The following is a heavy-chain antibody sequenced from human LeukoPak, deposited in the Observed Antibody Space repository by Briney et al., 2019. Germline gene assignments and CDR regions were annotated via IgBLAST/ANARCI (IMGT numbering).Heavy chain of an antibody. CDR1: GYTLTELS. CDR3: ARDDTMVRGVLFDY. D-gene: IGHD3-10*01. J-gene: IGHJ4*02. Sequence: ASVKVSCKVSGYTLTELSMHWVRQAPGKGLEWMGWINPNSGGTNYAQKFQGRVTMTRDTSISTAYMELGRLRSDDTAVYYCARDDTMVRGVLFDYWGQGTLVTVSS. V-gene: IGHV1-2*02. CDR2: INPNSGGT.